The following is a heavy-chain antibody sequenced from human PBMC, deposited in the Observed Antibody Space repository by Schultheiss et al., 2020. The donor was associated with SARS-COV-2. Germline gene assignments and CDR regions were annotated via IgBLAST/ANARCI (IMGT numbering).Heavy chain of an antibody. Sequence: SETLSLTCAVYGGSFSGYYWSWIRQPPGKGLEWIGYIYYSGSTNYNPSLKSRVTISVDTSKNQFSLKLSSVTAADTAVYYCARDGQEYSNGDYWGQGTTVTVSS. D-gene: IGHD4-11*01. J-gene: IGHJ4*03. CDR1: GGSFSGYY. CDR2: IYYSGST. V-gene: IGHV4-59*12. CDR3: ARDGQEYSNGDY.